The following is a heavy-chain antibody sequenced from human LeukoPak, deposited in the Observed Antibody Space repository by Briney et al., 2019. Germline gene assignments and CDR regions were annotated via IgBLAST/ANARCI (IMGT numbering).Heavy chain of an antibody. CDR3: ARPNGSGSYLKSYYYYMDV. V-gene: IGHV1-69*01. D-gene: IGHD3-10*01. CDR1: GGTFSSYA. Sequence: ASVKVSCKASGGTFSSYAISWVRQAPGQGLEWMGGIIPIFGTANYAQKFQGRVTITADESTSTAYMELSSLRSEDTAVYYCARPNGSGSYLKSYYYYMDVWGEGTTVTVSS. J-gene: IGHJ6*03. CDR2: IIPIFGTA.